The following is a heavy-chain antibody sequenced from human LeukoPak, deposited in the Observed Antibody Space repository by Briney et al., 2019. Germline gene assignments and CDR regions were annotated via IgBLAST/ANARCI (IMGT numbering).Heavy chain of an antibody. J-gene: IGHJ4*02. CDR2: IRSDGTET. CDR3: AKGAYTSAYETDY. V-gene: IGHV3-30*02. Sequence: QPGGSLRLSCAASGFTFSSYGMHWVRQAPGKGLEWAAFIRSDGTETYYADSVKGRFTISRDNSKNMLYLQVRGLRPEDTAMYYCAKGAYTSAYETDYWGQGTLVTVSS. D-gene: IGHD2-2*02. CDR1: GFTFSSYG.